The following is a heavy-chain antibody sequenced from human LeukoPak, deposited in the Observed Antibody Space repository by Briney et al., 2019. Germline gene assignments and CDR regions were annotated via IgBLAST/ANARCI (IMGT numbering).Heavy chain of an antibody. Sequence: GGSLRLSCAASGFTFSDYYMTWIRQDPGKGLEWVSYISGSGTNIDYADSVKGRFTISRDNAKNSVYLQMNSLRAEDTAVYYCAKNYYYDSSGHFDYWGQGTLVTVSS. CDR2: ISGSGTNI. CDR1: GFTFSDYY. V-gene: IGHV3-11*01. CDR3: AKNYYYDSSGHFDY. J-gene: IGHJ4*02. D-gene: IGHD3-22*01.